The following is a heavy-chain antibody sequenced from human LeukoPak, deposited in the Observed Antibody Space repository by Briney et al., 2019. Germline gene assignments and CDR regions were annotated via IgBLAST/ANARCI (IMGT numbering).Heavy chain of an antibody. CDR1: GGSISSGVYY. J-gene: IGHJ3*02. D-gene: IGHD3-3*01. Sequence: SQTLSLTCTVSGGSISSGVYYWSWIRQHPGKGLEWMGYIYYSGSTYYNPSLKSRVTISVDTSKNQFSLKMSSVTAADTAVYYCARERGGFGVVMKGAFDIWGQGTMVTVSS. CDR2: IYYSGST. V-gene: IGHV4-31*03. CDR3: ARERGGFGVVMKGAFDI.